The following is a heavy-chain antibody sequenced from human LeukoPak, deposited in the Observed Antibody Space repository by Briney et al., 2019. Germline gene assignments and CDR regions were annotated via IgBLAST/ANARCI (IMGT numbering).Heavy chain of an antibody. CDR3: AGGSGWLIDY. CDR2: IEGDGSET. D-gene: IGHD6-19*01. J-gene: IGHJ4*02. Sequence: GGSLRLSCAASGFTFSSYWMNWARHTPGKGLEWVANIEGDGSETNYMDSVKGRFTISRDNAKKSLHLQMNSLRAEDTGVYYCAGGSGWLIDYWGQGTLVTVSS. V-gene: IGHV3-7*03. CDR1: GFTFSSYW.